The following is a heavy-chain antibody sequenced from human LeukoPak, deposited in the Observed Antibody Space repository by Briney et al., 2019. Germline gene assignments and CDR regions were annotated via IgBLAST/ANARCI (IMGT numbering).Heavy chain of an antibody. V-gene: IGHV4-61*02. CDR1: GGSISSGSYY. CDR2: IYTSGST. Sequence: SETLSLTCTVSGGSISSGSYYWSWIRQPAGKGLEWIGRIYTSGSTNYNPSLKSRVTMSVDTSKNQFSLKLSSVTAADTAVYYCAREGDSSGWYYPFDYWGQGTLVTVSS. CDR3: AREGDSSGWYYPFDY. D-gene: IGHD6-19*01. J-gene: IGHJ4*02.